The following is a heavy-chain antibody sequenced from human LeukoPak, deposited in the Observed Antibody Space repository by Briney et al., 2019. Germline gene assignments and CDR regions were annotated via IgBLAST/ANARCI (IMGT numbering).Heavy chain of an antibody. CDR2: INPSGGST. V-gene: IGHV1-46*03. J-gene: IGHJ6*03. Sequence: ASVKVSCKASGYTFTSCYMHWVRQAPGQGLEWIGIINPSGGSTSYAQKFQGRVTMTRDTSTSTVYMELSSLRSEDTAVYYCARDYGDIVVVPAAVPSYYYYYMDVWGKGTTVTVSS. CDR1: GYTFTSCY. CDR3: ARDYGDIVVVPAAVPSYYYYYMDV. D-gene: IGHD2-2*01.